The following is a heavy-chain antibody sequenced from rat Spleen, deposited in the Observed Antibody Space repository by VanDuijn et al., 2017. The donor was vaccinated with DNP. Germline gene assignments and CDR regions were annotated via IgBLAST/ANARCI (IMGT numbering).Heavy chain of an antibody. Sequence: STYYRDPVKGRFTISRDNAKSTLYLQMNSLRSEDTATYYCARSYYSSYNWFAYWGQGTLVTVSS. J-gene: IGHJ3*01. CDR2: ST. V-gene: IGHV5-22*01. CDR3: ARSYYSSYNWFAY. D-gene: IGHD1-2*01.